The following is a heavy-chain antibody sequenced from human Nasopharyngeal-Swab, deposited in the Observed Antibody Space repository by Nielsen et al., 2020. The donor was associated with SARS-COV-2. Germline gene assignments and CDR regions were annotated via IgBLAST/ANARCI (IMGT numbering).Heavy chain of an antibody. CDR3: AREQRNYYEFWSGHSSHFYAMDL. CDR1: GSSLIKLA. D-gene: IGHD3-3*01. CDR2: ISTYNDNT. V-gene: IGHV1-18*01. J-gene: IGHJ6*02. Sequence: ASVKVSCKISGSSLIKLAMHWVRQAPGQGLEWLGWISTYNDNTNYAQKVQGRVALTTDTSTNTAYMELRSLRSDDTAVYYCAREQRNYYEFWSGHSSHFYAMDLWGQGTTVTVSS.